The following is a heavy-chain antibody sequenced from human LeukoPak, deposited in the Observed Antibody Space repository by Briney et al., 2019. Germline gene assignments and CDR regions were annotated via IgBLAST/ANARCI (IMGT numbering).Heavy chain of an antibody. CDR2: IKQDGGEI. CDR1: GFTFSRYW. CDR3: ARYKVVGPTKFDS. J-gene: IGHJ5*01. D-gene: IGHD1-26*01. V-gene: IGHV3-7*01. Sequence: GGSLRLSCAASGFTFSRYWMSWVRQAPGKGLEWVANIKQDGGEIYYVDSVKGRFTISRDNAKNSVYLHMNSLRAEDTAVYYCARYKVVGPTKFDSWGQGTLVTVSS.